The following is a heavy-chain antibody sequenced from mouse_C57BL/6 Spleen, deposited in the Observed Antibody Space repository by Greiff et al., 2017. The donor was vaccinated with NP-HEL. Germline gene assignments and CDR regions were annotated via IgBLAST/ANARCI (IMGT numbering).Heavy chain of an antibody. D-gene: IGHD3-2*02. CDR1: GYAFSSSW. V-gene: IGHV1-82*01. Sequence: VQLQQSGPELVKPGASVKISCKASGYAFSSSWMNWVKQRPGKGLEWIGRIYPGDGDTNYNGKFKGKATLTADKSSSTAYMQLSSLTSEDSAVYFCAGSGYVYWGQGTTLTVSS. J-gene: IGHJ2*01. CDR3: AGSGYVY. CDR2: IYPGDGDT.